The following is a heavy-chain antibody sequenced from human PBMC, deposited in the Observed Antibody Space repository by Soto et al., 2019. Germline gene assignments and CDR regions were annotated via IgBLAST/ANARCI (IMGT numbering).Heavy chain of an antibody. Sequence: ILIRQPPRKGLEWIGYIYYSGSTNYNPSLKSPVTISVDTSKNQFSLKMRFVTATDTAEYYCARVRSRKWSFDYGLDIWGQRTTVTVYS. D-gene: IGHD1-26*01. J-gene: IGHJ6*02. CDR2: IYYSGST. CDR3: ARVRSRKWSFDYGLDI. V-gene: IGHV4-59*01.